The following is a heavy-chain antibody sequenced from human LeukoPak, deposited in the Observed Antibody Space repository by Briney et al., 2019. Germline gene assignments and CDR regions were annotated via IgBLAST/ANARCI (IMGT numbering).Heavy chain of an antibody. CDR3: AKGGGYNDFDH. V-gene: IGHV3-23*01. D-gene: IGHD5-24*01. CDR1: GFTFSSYA. CDR2: ISGSGGST. Sequence: GASLRLSCAASGFTFSSYAMSWVRQAPGKGLEWVSAISGSGGSTYYADSVKGRFTISRDNSKNTLYPQMNSLRGEDTAVYYCAKGGGYNDFDHWGQGTLVTVSS. J-gene: IGHJ4*02.